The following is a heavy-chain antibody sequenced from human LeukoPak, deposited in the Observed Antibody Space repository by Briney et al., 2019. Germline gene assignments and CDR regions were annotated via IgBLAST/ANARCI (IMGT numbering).Heavy chain of an antibody. D-gene: IGHD3-3*01. V-gene: IGHV1-8*01. CDR2: MNPNSGNT. J-gene: IGHJ4*02. CDR1: GYTFTSYD. CDR3: AASYDFWGGYLNHDY. Sequence: GASVKVSCKASGYTFTSYDINWVRQATGQGLEWMGWMNPNSGNTGYAQKFQGRVTMTRNTSISTAYMELSRLKSDDTAVYYCAASYDFWGGYLNHDYWGQGTLVTVSS.